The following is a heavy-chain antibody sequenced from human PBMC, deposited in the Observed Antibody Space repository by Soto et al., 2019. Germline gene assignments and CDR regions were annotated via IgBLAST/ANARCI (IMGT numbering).Heavy chain of an antibody. CDR2: IYYSGST. Sequence: SETLSLTCTVSVGSISSGDYYWSWIRQPPGKGLEWIGYIYYSGSTYYNPSLKSRVTISVDTSKNQFSLKLSSVTAADTAVYYCARAKFVNDFWSGYHTFYYYYGMEVWGQGTTVTGAS. CDR1: VGSISSGDYY. CDR3: ARAKFVNDFWSGYHTFYYYYGMEV. V-gene: IGHV4-30-4*01. J-gene: IGHJ6*02. D-gene: IGHD3-3*01.